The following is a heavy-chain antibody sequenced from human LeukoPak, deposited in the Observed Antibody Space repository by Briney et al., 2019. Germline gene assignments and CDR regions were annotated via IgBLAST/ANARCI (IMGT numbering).Heavy chain of an antibody. CDR2: ISGSGGST. Sequence: QPGRSLRLSCAASGFTFSSYAMSWVRQAPGKGLEWVSAISGSGGSTYYADSVKGRFTISRDNSKNTLYLQMNSLRAEDTAVYYCAKAREYYYDSSTDWGQGTLVTVSS. CDR1: GFTFSSYA. CDR3: AKAREYYYDSSTD. V-gene: IGHV3-23*01. J-gene: IGHJ4*02. D-gene: IGHD3-22*01.